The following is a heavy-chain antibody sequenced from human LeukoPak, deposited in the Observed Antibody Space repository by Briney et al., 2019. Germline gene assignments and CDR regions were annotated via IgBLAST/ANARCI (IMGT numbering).Heavy chain of an antibody. CDR1: GGSFSGYY. V-gene: IGHV4-34*01. CDR2: INHSGST. J-gene: IGHJ5*02. D-gene: IGHD3-10*01. Sequence: SETLSLTCAVYGGSFSGYYWSWIRQPPGKGLEWIGEINHSGSTNYNPSLKSRVTISVDTSKNQFSLKLSSVTAAGTAVYYCARVGFRYYYGSGSYYNAWGQGTLVTVSS. CDR3: ARVGFRYYYGSGSYYNA.